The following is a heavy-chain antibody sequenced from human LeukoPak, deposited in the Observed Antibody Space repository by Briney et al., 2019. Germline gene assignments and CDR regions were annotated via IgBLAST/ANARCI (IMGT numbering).Heavy chain of an antibody. Sequence: PSETLSLTCTVSGGSISSSSYYWGWIRQPPGKGLEWIGSIYYSGSTYYNPSLKSRVTISVDTSKNQFSLKLSSVTAADTAVYYCARGRQQLVADAFDIWGQGTMVTVSS. CDR2: IYYSGST. D-gene: IGHD6-13*01. CDR3: ARGRQQLVADAFDI. CDR1: GGSISSSSYY. J-gene: IGHJ3*02. V-gene: IGHV4-39*07.